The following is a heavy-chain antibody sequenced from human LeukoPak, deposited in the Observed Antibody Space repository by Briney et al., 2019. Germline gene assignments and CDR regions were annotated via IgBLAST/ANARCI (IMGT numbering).Heavy chain of an antibody. J-gene: IGHJ4*02. CDR2: ISYDGSNK. Sequence: GGSLRLSCAASGFTFSSYAMHWVRQAPGKGLEWVAIISYDGSNKYYADSVKGRFTISRDNSKNTLYLQMNSPRAEDTAVYYCARDRFGELPTYYFDYWGQGTLVTVSS. V-gene: IGHV3-30*04. CDR3: ARDRFGELPTYYFDY. CDR1: GFTFSSYA. D-gene: IGHD3-10*01.